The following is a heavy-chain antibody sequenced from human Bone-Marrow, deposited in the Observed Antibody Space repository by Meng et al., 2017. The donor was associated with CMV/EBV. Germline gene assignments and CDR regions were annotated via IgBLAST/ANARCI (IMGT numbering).Heavy chain of an antibody. CDR2: IYWNDDK. Sequence: SGPTLVKPPQTLTLTCTFSGFSPSTSGVGVGWIRQPPGKALEWLALIYWNDDKRYSPSLKSRLTITKDTSKNQVVLTMTNMDPVDTATYYCAHRPTETYYDFWSGPDGGYFDYWGQGTLVTVSS. J-gene: IGHJ4*02. D-gene: IGHD3-3*01. V-gene: IGHV2-5*01. CDR3: AHRPTETYYDFWSGPDGGYFDY. CDR1: GFSPSTSGVG.